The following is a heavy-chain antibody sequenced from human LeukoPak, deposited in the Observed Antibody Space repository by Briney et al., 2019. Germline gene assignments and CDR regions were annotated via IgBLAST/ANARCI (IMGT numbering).Heavy chain of an antibody. Sequence: PSETLSLTCTVSGGSISSSSYYWGWIRQPPGKGLEWIGSIYYSGSTYYNPSLKSRVTISVDRSQNQFSLNLSSVTAADTAVYFCARGGIVNSRTNWFDPWGQGSLVTVSS. D-gene: IGHD2-15*01. V-gene: IGHV4-39*07. CDR1: GGSISSSSYY. CDR2: IYYSGST. J-gene: IGHJ5*02. CDR3: ARGGIVNSRTNWFDP.